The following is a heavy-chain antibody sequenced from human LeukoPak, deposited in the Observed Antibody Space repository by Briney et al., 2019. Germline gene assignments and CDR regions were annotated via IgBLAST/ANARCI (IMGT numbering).Heavy chain of an antibody. CDR3: ARLVVGRAAAGSKIFDY. Sequence: SETLSLTCAVSGASISGSGYYLGWIRQPPGKGLEWIGSIYYSGSTYYNPSLKSRVTISVDTSKNQFSLKLSSVTAADTAVYYCARLVVGRAAAGSKIFDYWGQGTLVTVSS. CDR2: IYYSGST. V-gene: IGHV4-39*01. D-gene: IGHD6-13*01. CDR1: GASISGSGYY. J-gene: IGHJ4*02.